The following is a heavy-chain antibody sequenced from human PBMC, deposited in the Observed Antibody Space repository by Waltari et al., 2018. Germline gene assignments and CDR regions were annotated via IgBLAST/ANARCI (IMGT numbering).Heavy chain of an antibody. J-gene: IGHJ4*02. D-gene: IGHD2-21*01. V-gene: IGHV3-7*01. Sequence: EVQLVESGGGLVQPGGSLRLSCAASGFTFSDYWMTWVRQASGKGLARVANIKKDGGEKYYVDSVKGRFTVSRDNAKNSLYLQMSSLRAEDTAVYYCARDRGYCGGDCYKNLDYWGQGTLVAVSS. CDR1: GFTFSDYW. CDR2: IKKDGGEK. CDR3: ARDRGYCGGDCYKNLDY.